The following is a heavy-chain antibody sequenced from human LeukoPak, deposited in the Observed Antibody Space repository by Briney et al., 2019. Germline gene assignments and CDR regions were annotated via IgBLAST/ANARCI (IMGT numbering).Heavy chain of an antibody. J-gene: IGHJ4*02. CDR3: VRVVGVVVAAHFYY. CDR2: IYCSRST. D-gene: IGHD2-15*01. CDR1: GGSISSGDYS. Sequence: SQTLSLTCTVPGGSISSGDYSWSCIRQPPGEGLEGIAYIYCSRSTYYNPSLKSRVTISVDTSKHQFSLKLSSGTGADMAVYYCVRVVGVVVAAHFYYWGQGTLLTVSS. V-gene: IGHV4-30-4*08.